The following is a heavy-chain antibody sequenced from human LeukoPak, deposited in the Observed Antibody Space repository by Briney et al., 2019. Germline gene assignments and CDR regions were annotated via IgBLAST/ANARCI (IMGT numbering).Heavy chain of an antibody. V-gene: IGHV4-61*02. J-gene: IGHJ6*02. CDR1: GGSISSGSYY. CDR3: ARAPYYDILTGQYYYYGMDV. D-gene: IGHD3-9*01. CDR2: IYTSGST. Sequence: SQTLSLTCTVSGGSISSGSYYWSWIRQPAGKGLEWLGRIYTSGSTNYNPSLKSRVTISVDTSKNQFSLKLSSVTAADTAVYYCARAPYYDILTGQYYYYGMDVWGQGTTVTVSS.